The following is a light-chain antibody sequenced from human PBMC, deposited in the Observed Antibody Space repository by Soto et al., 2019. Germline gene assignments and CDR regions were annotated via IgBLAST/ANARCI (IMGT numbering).Light chain of an antibody. V-gene: IGKV1-9*01. CDR3: QQLFDSPIT. J-gene: IGKJ5*01. CDR1: QGISSY. CDR2: AAS. Sequence: IQLTQSPSSLSASVGYRFTITCRASQGISSYLAWYQQKPWKAPKLLIYAASTLESGVPSRFSATVSGTEFSLTITSLQPEDFATYYCQQLFDSPITFGQGTRLEIK.